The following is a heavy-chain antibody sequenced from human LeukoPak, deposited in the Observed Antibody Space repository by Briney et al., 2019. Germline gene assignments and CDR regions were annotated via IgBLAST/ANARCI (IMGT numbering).Heavy chain of an antibody. J-gene: IGHJ5*02. V-gene: IGHV4-30-4*01. CDR3: ARGITKVRGVNIRGLNLNWFDP. CDR1: GGSISSGDYY. CDR2: IYYSGST. Sequence: SETLSLTCTVSGGSISSGDYYWSWIRQPPGKGLEWIGYIYYSGSTYYNPSLKSRVTISVDTSKNQFSLKLSSVTAADPAVYYWARGITKVRGVNIRGLNLNWFDPWGQGTLVTVSS. D-gene: IGHD3-10*01.